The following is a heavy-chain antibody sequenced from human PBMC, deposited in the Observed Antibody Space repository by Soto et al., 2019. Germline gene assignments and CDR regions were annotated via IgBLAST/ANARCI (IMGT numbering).Heavy chain of an antibody. D-gene: IGHD1-26*01. CDR3: AKGEGSYYYYYGMDV. Sequence: GVSLRLSCAASGFTFSSYAMSWVSQAPGKGLEWVSAISGSGGSTYYADSVKGRFTISRDNSKNTLYLQMNSLRAEDTAVYYCAKGEGSYYYYYGMDVWGQGTTVTAP. V-gene: IGHV3-23*01. CDR1: GFTFSSYA. J-gene: IGHJ6*02. CDR2: ISGSGGST.